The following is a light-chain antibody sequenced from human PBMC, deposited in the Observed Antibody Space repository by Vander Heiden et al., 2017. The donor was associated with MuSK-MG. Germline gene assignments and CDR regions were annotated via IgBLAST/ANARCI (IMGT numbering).Light chain of an antibody. CDR1: NIGGKS. Sequence: SYVLTQPPSVSVAPGETARITSGGDNIGGKSVHWYQQKPGQAPVLVIYYDNERPSGIPERFSGSNSGDTATLTISRVDAGDEADYYCQVWDSDSDHPVFGAGTKVTAL. CDR2: YDN. CDR3: QVWDSDSDHPV. J-gene: IGLJ1*01. V-gene: IGLV3-21*04.